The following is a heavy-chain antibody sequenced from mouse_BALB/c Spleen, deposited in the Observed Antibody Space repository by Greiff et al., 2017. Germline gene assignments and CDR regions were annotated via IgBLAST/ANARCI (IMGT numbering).Heavy chain of an antibody. Sequence: QVQLKQSGAELAKPGASVKMSCKASGYTFTSYWMHWVKQRPGQGLEWIGYINPSTGYTEYNQKFKDKATLTADKSSSTAYMQLSSLTSEDSAVYYCARRGGVWPMDYWGQGTSVTVSS. D-gene: IGHD2-10*02. V-gene: IGHV1-7*01. CDR1: GYTFTSYW. J-gene: IGHJ4*01. CDR3: ARRGGVWPMDY. CDR2: INPSTGYT.